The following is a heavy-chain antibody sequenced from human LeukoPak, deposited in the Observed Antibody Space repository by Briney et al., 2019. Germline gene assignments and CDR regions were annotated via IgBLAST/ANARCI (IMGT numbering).Heavy chain of an antibody. CDR1: GGSFSGYY. D-gene: IGHD3-22*01. Sequence: SETQSLTCAVYGGSFSGYYWSWIRQPPGKGLEWIGEINHSGSTNYNPSLKSRVTISVDTSKNQFSLKLSSVTAADTAVYYCARVRWSSGYYLHWFDPWGQGTLVTVSS. V-gene: IGHV4-34*01. CDR2: INHSGST. J-gene: IGHJ5*02. CDR3: ARVRWSSGYYLHWFDP.